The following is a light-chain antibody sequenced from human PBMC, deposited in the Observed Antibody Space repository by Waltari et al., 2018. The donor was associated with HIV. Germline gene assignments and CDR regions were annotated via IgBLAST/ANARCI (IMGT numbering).Light chain of an antibody. Sequence: RARGSVARFLALDQQKPGQAPRLRIVDAASRAMAIPARFSGRGSATDFTLTISSLEAEDFAVYYCLQRSNWPFFTGGPGTKVEIK. CDR2: DAA. CDR3: LQRSNWPFFT. J-gene: IGKJ3*01. V-gene: IGKV3-11*01. CDR1: GSVARF.